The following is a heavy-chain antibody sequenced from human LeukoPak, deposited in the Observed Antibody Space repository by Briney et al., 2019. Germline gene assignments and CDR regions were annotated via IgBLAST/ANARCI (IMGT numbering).Heavy chain of an antibody. CDR1: GFTFSSYS. J-gene: IGHJ4*02. V-gene: IGHV3-48*02. CDR3: ARERGYNYGYSDY. D-gene: IGHD5-18*01. CDR2: ISSSGGTI. Sequence: GESLRLSCAASGFTFSSYSMNWVRQAPGNGLEWVSYISSSGGTIYDADSVRGRFTISRDNAKNSLYLQMNSLRDEDTAVYYCARERGYNYGYSDYWGQGTLVTVSS.